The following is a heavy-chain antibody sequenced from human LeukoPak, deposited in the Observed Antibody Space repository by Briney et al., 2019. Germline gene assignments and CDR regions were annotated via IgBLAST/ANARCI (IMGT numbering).Heavy chain of an antibody. CDR3: ARDMPYYYYMDV. J-gene: IGHJ6*03. D-gene: IGHD2-2*01. CDR1: GGSISSSSYY. V-gene: IGHV4-39*07. Sequence: SETLSLTCTVSGGSISSSSYYWGWLRQPPGTGLEWIGSIYYSGSTYYNPSLKSRVTISVDTSKNQFSLKLSSVTAADTAVYYCARDMPYYYYMDVWGKGTTVAVSS. CDR2: IYYSGST.